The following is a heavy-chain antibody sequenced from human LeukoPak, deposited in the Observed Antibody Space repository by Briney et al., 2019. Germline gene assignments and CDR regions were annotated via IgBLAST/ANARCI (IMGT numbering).Heavy chain of an antibody. D-gene: IGHD2-15*01. Sequence: GGSLRLSCAASGFTFSNSWMNWVRQAPGKGLEWVANIRQDEGEKHYVDSVKGRFTISRDNAKNSLYLQMNSLRAEDTALYYCAGGSGGGWIIDYWGQGTLVTVSS. CDR1: GFTFSNSW. CDR3: AGGSGGGWIIDY. V-gene: IGHV3-7*01. J-gene: IGHJ4*02. CDR2: IRQDEGEK.